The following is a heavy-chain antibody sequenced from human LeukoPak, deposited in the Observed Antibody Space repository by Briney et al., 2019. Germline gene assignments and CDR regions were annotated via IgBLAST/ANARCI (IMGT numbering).Heavy chain of an antibody. J-gene: IGHJ4*02. V-gene: IGHV3-66*01. D-gene: IGHD1-26*01. Sequence: SGRSLRLSCAASGFTVSSNYMSWVRQAPGKGLEWVSVIYSGGSTYYADSVKGRFTISRDNSKNTLYLQMNSLRAEDTAVYYCARVAWSWELGVEEDYFDYWGQGTLVTVSS. CDR1: GFTVSSNY. CDR2: IYSGGST. CDR3: ARVAWSWELGVEEDYFDY.